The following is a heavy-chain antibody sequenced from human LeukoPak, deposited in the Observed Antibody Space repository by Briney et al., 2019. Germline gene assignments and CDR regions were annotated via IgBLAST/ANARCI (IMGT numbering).Heavy chain of an antibody. J-gene: IGHJ4*02. Sequence: PGGSLRLSCAASGFTFSSCSMNWVRQAPGKGLEWVSSISSSSSYIYYADSVKGRFTISRDNAKNSLYLQMNSLRAEDTAVYYCARDPAGGAANIYFDYWGQGTLVTVSS. CDR3: ARDPAGGAANIYFDY. CDR2: ISSSSSYI. CDR1: GFTFSSCS. D-gene: IGHD2-15*01. V-gene: IGHV3-21*01.